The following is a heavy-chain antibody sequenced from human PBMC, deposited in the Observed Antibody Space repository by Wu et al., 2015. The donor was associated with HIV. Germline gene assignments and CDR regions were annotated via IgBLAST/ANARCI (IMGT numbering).Heavy chain of an antibody. J-gene: IGHJ4*02. CDR2: INPSGGST. CDR1: GYTFTGYY. CDR3: TRGSDFDY. D-gene: IGHD1-26*01. Sequence: QVQLVQSGAEVKKPGASVKVSCKASGYTFTGYYIHWVRQAPGQGLEWMGIINPSGGSTDYAQRFQGRVTLTRDTSTSTVYMKLTSLTSEDTAVYFCTRGSDFDYWGQGTLVIVSS. V-gene: IGHV1-46*01.